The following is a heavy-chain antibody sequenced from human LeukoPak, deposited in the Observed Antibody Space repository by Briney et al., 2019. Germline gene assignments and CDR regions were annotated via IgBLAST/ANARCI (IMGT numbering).Heavy chain of an antibody. D-gene: IGHD3-3*01. Sequence: GGSLRLSCAASGFTFSSYAMSWVRQAPGKGLEWVSAISGSGGSTYYADSVKGRFTISRDNSKNTLYLQMNGLRAEDTAVYYCAKAGYDFWSGYHARGDYWGQGTLVTVSS. CDR2: ISGSGGST. V-gene: IGHV3-23*01. J-gene: IGHJ4*02. CDR3: AKAGYDFWSGYHARGDY. CDR1: GFTFSSYA.